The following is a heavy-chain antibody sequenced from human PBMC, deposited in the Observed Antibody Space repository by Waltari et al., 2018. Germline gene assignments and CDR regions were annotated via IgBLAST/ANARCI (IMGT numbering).Heavy chain of an antibody. CDR2: VRGVGKT. Sequence: QLQLQESGPGLVKPSGTLSLICAVSGDSMSTSDYWSWVRQPPGKGLEGIGQVRGVGKTNYHPSFASRVTMSLDTSTYHFALKLTSATAADTALYYCARDRGRGLYLDTWGQGTLVTVSP. CDR1: GDSMSTSDY. D-gene: IGHD1-1*01. J-gene: IGHJ4*02. CDR3: ARDRGRGLYLDT. V-gene: IGHV4-4*02.